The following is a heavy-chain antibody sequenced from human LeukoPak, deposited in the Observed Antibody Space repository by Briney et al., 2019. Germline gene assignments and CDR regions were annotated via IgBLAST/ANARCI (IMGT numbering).Heavy chain of an antibody. CDR3: ARDMGGYFDY. CDR2: IYYSGST. CDR1: GGSISSGGYY. V-gene: IGHV4-31*03. J-gene: IGHJ4*02. Sequence: SEALSLTCTVSGGSISSGGYYWSWIRQHPGKGLEWIGYIYYSGSTYYNPSLKSRVTISVDTSKNQFSLKLSSVTAADTAVNYCARDMGGYFDYWGQGTLVTVSS. D-gene: IGHD3-16*01.